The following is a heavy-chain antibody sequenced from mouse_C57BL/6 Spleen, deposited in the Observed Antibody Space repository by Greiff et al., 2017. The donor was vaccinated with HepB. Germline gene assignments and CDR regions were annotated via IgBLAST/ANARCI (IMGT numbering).Heavy chain of an antibody. CDR1: GYTFTDYY. CDR3: ARRNGNSYWYFDV. CDR2: INPYNGGT. Sequence: VQLKESGPVLVKPGASVKMSCKASGYTFTDYYMNWVKQSHGKSLEWIGVINPYNGGTSYNQKFKGKATLTVDKSSSTAYMELNSRTSEDSAVYYCARRNGNSYWYFDVWGTGTTVTVSS. D-gene: IGHD2-1*01. V-gene: IGHV1-19*01. J-gene: IGHJ1*03.